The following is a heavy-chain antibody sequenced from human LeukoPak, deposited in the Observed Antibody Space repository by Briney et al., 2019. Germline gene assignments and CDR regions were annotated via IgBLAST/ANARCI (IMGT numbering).Heavy chain of an antibody. CDR2: IYYSGTT. J-gene: IGHJ4*02. Sequence: SETLSLTCTVSGGFISSTSYYWGWIRQPPGKGLEWIGSIYYSGTTYINPSLKSRVTMSLDTSNNHFSLRLSSVTAADTAVYYCARGSSPTYPLDYRGQGTLATVSS. CDR3: ARGSSPTYPLDY. V-gene: IGHV4-39*02. D-gene: IGHD2-2*01. CDR1: GGFISSTSYY.